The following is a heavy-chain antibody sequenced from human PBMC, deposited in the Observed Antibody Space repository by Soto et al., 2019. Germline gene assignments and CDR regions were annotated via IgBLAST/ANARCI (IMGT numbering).Heavy chain of an antibody. CDR1: GYSFITYG. J-gene: IGHJ1*01. CDR2: SSPYNGNT. Sequence: QVQLVQSGAEVKKPGASVKVSCKASGYSFITYGITWVRPAPVQGLEWMGWSSPYNGNTNDAQKLQGTVTMTRDTSTTTAYMELRSLTSDDTAVYYCARDREQWQATQHDQNWGQGTLVTVSS. D-gene: IGHD6-19*01. V-gene: IGHV1-18*01. CDR3: ARDREQWQATQHDQN.